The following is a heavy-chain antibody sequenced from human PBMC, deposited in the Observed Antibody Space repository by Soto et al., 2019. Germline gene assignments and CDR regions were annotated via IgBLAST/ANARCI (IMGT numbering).Heavy chain of an antibody. CDR2: IYYSGST. Sequence: SETLSLTCTVSGGSISSGGYYWSWIRQHPGKGLEWIGYIYYSGSTYYNPSLKSRVTISVDTSKNQFSLKLSSVPAADTAVYYCARATWIPAAVYYFDYWGQGTLVTVSS. V-gene: IGHV4-31*03. D-gene: IGHD2-2*01. J-gene: IGHJ4*02. CDR3: ARATWIPAAVYYFDY. CDR1: GGSISSGGYY.